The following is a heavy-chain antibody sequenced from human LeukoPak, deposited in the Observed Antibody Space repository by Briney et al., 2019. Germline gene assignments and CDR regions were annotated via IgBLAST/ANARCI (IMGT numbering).Heavy chain of an antibody. CDR2: ISSSSNYK. Sequence: GGSLRLSCAASGFTFSDYYMSWIRQAPGKGQEWISYISSSSNYKNYADSVQGRFTISRDNAKSSLYLQMNGLRAVDTAVYYCARHGLYDSTDYWTFQHWGQGTLVTVSS. V-gene: IGHV3-11*06. CDR3: ARHGLYDSTDYWTFQH. CDR1: GFTFSDYY. D-gene: IGHD3-22*01. J-gene: IGHJ1*01.